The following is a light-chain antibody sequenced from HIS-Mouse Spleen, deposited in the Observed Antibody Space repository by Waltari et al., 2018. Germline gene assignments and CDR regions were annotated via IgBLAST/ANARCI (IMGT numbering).Light chain of an antibody. J-gene: IGLJ3*02. CDR3: CSYAGPWV. CDR2: EGS. Sequence: QSALTQPASVSVSPGQSITISCTGTSSDVGSYNLVSWYQQHPGKAPKLMIYEGSKRPSGVSNRFSGSKSGNTASLTISGLQAEDEADYYCCSYAGPWVFGGGTKLTVL. CDR1: SSDVGSYNL. V-gene: IGLV2-23*01.